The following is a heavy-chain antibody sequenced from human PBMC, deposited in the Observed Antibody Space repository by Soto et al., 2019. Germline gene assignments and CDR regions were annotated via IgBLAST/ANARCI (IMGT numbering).Heavy chain of an antibody. D-gene: IGHD1-1*01. J-gene: IGHJ4*02. V-gene: IGHV3-11*06. Sequence: GGSLRLSCAASGFTFSDHYMSWIRQAPGKGLEWIGYSSNSGSFTRYADSVKGRFSISRDDAKNSLFLQINSLRGDDTAIYYCVRSGDNYNLLDYWGQGT. CDR2: SSNSGSFT. CDR3: VRSGDNYNLLDY. CDR1: GFTFSDHY.